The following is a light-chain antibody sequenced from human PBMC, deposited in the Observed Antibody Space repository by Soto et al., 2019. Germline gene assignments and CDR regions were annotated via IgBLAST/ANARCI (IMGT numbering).Light chain of an antibody. Sequence: SYELTQPPSVSVSPGQTASITCSGDKLGDKYACWYQQKPGQSPVLVIYQNNKRPSGIPERFSGSNSGYTATLTISGTQAMDEADYYCQAWGSSIVVFGGGTKLTVL. CDR1: KLGDKY. V-gene: IGLV3-1*01. J-gene: IGLJ2*01. CDR3: QAWGSSIVV. CDR2: QNN.